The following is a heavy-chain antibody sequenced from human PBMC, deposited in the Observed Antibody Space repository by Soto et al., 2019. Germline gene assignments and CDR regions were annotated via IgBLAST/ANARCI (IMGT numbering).Heavy chain of an antibody. D-gene: IGHD6-13*01. CDR1: GYTFTSYY. J-gene: IGHJ4*02. CDR3: ARTLASAGTDS. V-gene: IGHV1-46*03. Sequence: ASVKVSCKASGYTFTSYYMHWVRQAPGQGLEWMGIINPSGGSTNYAQKFQGGVTMTRDTSTSTVYMELSSLRSEDTAVYYCARTLASAGTDSWGQGTLVTVSS. CDR2: INPSGGST.